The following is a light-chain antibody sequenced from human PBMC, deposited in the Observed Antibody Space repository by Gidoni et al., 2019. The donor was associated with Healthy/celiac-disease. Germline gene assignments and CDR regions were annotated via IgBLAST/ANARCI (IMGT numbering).Light chain of an antibody. CDR3: QVWDSSTAGV. CDR1: NIGSKN. Sequence: SYELTQPLPVSVALGQTARIPCGGNNIGSKNVHWYQQKPGQAPVLVIYRDSNRPSGIPERFSGSNSGNTATLTISRAQAGDEADYYCQVWDSSTAGVFGGGTKLTVL. V-gene: IGLV3-9*01. J-gene: IGLJ2*01. CDR2: RDS.